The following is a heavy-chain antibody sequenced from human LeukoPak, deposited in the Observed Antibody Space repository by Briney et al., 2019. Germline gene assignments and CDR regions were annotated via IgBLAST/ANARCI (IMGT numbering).Heavy chain of an antibody. CDR2: TSGDGITT. D-gene: IGHD5/OR15-5a*01. Sequence: GGSLRLSCAASGFTFHNYAIHWVRQAPGRGLEWVSLTSGDGITTYFADSVKGRFTISRDNSKSSLFLQMNSLRTEDTALYYCARDHVYGGADYWGQGTLVTVSS. V-gene: IGHV3-43*02. CDR1: GFTFHNYA. J-gene: IGHJ4*02. CDR3: ARDHVYGGADY.